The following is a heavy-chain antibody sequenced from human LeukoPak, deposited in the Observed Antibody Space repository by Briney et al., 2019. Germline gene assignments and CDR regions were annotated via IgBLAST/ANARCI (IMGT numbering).Heavy chain of an antibody. D-gene: IGHD1-7*01. CDR1: GFTFSSYW. CDR3: ARDKGTIWNSRNYPFDM. Sequence: GGSLRLSCAASGFTFSSYWMNWVRQAPGKGLEWVANIKQDGSEKDYVDSVKGRFTISRDNAKKSLYLQMNSLRAEDTAVYYCARDKGTIWNSRNYPFDMWGPGTRVTVSP. J-gene: IGHJ3*02. CDR2: IKQDGSEK. V-gene: IGHV3-7*01.